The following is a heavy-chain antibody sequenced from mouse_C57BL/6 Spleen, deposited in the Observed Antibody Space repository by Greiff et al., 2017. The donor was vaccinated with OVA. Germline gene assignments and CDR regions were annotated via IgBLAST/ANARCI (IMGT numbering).Heavy chain of an antibody. CDR2: IDPSDSYT. CDR1: GYTFTSYW. CDR3: ARASNWDVFGY. Sequence: VQLQQPGAELVRPGTSVKLSCKASGYTFTSYWMHWVKQRPGQGLEWIGVIDPSDSYTNYNQKFKGKATLTVDTSSSTAYMQLSSLTSEDSAVYYCARASNWDVFGYWGKGTTLTVSS. J-gene: IGHJ2*01. V-gene: IGHV1-59*01. D-gene: IGHD4-1*01.